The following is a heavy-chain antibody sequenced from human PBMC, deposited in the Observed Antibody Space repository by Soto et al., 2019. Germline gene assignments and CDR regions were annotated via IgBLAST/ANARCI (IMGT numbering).Heavy chain of an antibody. CDR1: GFSFSDYY. CDR3: ARGTYGMDV. CDR2: IGASGSPI. Sequence: QMQLVQSGGGLVKPGGSLRLSCAASGFSFSDYYMSWIRRAPGKGLGWVSYIGASGSPIYFGDSVKGRFSISRDNTNNSLYLQMNSLRPDDTAVYYCARGTYGMDVWGQGTTVIVSS. J-gene: IGHJ6*02. D-gene: IGHD3-10*01. V-gene: IGHV3-11*01.